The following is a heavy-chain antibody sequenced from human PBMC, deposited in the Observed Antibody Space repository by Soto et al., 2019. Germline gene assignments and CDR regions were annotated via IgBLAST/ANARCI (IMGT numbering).Heavy chain of an antibody. V-gene: IGHV3-30*18. CDR1: GFAFGRYG. J-gene: IGHJ5*01. Sequence: QVQLVESGGGVVQPGRSRTLSCAASGFAFGRYGMHWVRQAPGKGLEWVAVVSYDGSTTYYADSVKGRFTISRDNSKSALFLRMNSLRGDDTAVYYCAKGKEEADVQDSWGQGILVIVSS. CDR2: VSYDGSTT. CDR3: AKGKEEADVQDS.